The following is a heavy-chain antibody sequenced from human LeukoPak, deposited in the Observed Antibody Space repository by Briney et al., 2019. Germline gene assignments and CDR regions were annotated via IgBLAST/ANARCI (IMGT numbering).Heavy chain of an antibody. CDR1: GVSISSGGYS. CDR3: ARILAVGATVAFDI. V-gene: IGHV4-30-2*01. Sequence: SETLSLTCAVSGVSISSGGYSWSWIRQPPGKGLEWIGYIYHSGSTYYDPSLKSRVTISVDRSKNQFSLKLSSVTAADTAVYYCARILAVGATVAFDIWGQGTMVTVSS. D-gene: IGHD1-26*01. J-gene: IGHJ3*02. CDR2: IYHSGST.